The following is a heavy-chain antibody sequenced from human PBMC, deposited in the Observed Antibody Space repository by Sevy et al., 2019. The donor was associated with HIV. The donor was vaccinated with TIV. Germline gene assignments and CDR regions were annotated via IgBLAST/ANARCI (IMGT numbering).Heavy chain of an antibody. CDR1: GFTFTNYV. CDR3: ARDVVASTLTMDV. D-gene: IGHD2-15*01. V-gene: IGHV3-48*03. CDR2: ISPSGSPI. J-gene: IGHJ6*02. Sequence: GGSLRVSCAASGFTFTNYVMNWVRQAPGKGLEWLSYISPSGSPIYYADSVKGRFTISRDNAKNSLYLQMNSLRADDTGLYYCARDVVASTLTMDVWGQGTTVTVSS.